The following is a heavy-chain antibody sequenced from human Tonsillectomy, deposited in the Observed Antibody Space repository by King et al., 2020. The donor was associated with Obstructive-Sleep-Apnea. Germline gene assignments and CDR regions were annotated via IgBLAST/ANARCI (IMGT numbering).Heavy chain of an antibody. V-gene: IGHV3-7*01. J-gene: IGHJ4*02. CDR1: GFTFTRHW. CDR2: IKQDGSEQ. D-gene: IGHD3-10*01. Sequence: VQLVESGGGLVQPGGSLRLSCAASGFTFTRHWMSWVRQVPGKGLEWVANIKQDGSEQYYMDYVKGRVTISRDNAKDSLFLQLNSLRAEDTAVYYCATGGFWAVPFDYWGQGTLVTVSS. CDR3: ATGGFWAVPFDY.